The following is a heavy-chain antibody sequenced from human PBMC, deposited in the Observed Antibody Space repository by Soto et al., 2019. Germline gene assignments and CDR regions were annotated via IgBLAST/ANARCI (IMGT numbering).Heavy chain of an antibody. CDR1: GFTFSNYW. CDR3: ARVSVGAYYFDY. CDR2: INPDGRTT. Sequence: EVQLVESGGGLVQPVGSLRLSCAASGFTFSNYWMHWVRQAPGKGLVWVSRINPDGRTTNYADSVKGRFTISRDNAKNTLYLRMNSLRAEDTAMYFCARVSVGAYYFDYWGQGTLVTVSS. V-gene: IGHV3-74*01. D-gene: IGHD1-26*01. J-gene: IGHJ4*02.